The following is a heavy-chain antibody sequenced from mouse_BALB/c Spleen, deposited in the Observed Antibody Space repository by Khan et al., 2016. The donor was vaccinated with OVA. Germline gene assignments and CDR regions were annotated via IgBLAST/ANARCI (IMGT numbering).Heavy chain of an antibody. D-gene: IGHD2-10*02. CDR2: IWSDGSP. J-gene: IGHJ4*01. Sequence: QVQLKQSGPGLVAPSQSLSITCTVSGFSLTSYGVHWVRQPPGKGLEWLVVIWSDGSPTYNSALQSSLSISQEHSKSQVFLKMNSLQTDDTAMYYWARNWDRGYGNYGTMDYWGQGTSVTVSS. V-gene: IGHV2-6*02. CDR1: GFSLTSYG. CDR3: ARNWDRGYGNYGTMDY.